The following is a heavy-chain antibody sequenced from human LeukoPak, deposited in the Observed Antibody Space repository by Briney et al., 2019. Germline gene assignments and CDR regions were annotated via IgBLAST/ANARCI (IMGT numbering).Heavy chain of an antibody. V-gene: IGHV4-38-2*01. J-gene: IGHJ4*02. CDR2: IYHSGST. CDR3: ARVTYYDSSGYRSYFDY. CDR1: GYSISSGHY. Sequence: SETLSLTCAVSGYSISSGHYWGWTRQPPGTGLEWIGSIYHSGSTYYNPSLKSRVTISVDTSKNQFSLKLSSVTAADTAVYYCARVTYYDSSGYRSYFDYWGKGTLVTVSS. D-gene: IGHD3-22*01.